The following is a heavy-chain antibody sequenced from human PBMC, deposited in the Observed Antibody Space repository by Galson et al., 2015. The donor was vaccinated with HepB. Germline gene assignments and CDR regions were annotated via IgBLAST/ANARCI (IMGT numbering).Heavy chain of an antibody. J-gene: IGHJ6*02. Sequence: SLRLSCAASGFTFSSYGMHWVRQAPGKGLEWVAVISYDGSIKYYADSVKGRFTISRDNSKNTLYLQMNSLRAEDTAVYYCAKGSSSGWYGDYSYYYGIDAWGQGTPVTVSS. V-gene: IGHV3-30*18. CDR1: GFTFSSYG. D-gene: IGHD6-19*01. CDR2: ISYDGSIK. CDR3: AKGSSSGWYGDYSYYYGIDA.